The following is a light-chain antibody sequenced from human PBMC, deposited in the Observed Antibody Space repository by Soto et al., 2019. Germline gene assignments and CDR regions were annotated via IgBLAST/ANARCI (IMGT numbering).Light chain of an antibody. CDR1: SSDVGGYNY. CDR3: CSYAGSYGGV. J-gene: IGLJ1*01. CDR2: DVS. V-gene: IGLV2-11*01. Sequence: QSALTQPRSVSGSPGQSVTISCTGTSSDVGGYNYVSWYQQHPGKAPKLMIYDVSKRPSGVPDRFSGSKSGNTASLTISGLQAEDEADYYCCSYAGSYGGVFGTGTMVTVL.